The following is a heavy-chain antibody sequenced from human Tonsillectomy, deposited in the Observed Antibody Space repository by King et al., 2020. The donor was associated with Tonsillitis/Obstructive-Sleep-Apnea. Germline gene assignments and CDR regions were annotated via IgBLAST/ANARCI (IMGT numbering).Heavy chain of an antibody. J-gene: IGHJ5*02. CDR1: GITFDDYA. V-gene: IGHV3-9*01. D-gene: IGHD3-3*01. CDR3: AKGPDPITIFEAWFDP. CDR2: ISWNSGRI. Sequence: ELQLVQSGGGLVQPGRSLRLSCAASGITFDDYAMHWVRQAPGKGLEWVSSISWNSGRIGYADSVKGRFTISRDNAKNSLYLQMNSLRSEDTALYYCAKGPDPITIFEAWFDPWGQGTLVTVSS.